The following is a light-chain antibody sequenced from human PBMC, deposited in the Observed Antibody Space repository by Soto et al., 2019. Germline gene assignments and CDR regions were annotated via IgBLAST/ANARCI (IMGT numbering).Light chain of an antibody. CDR2: CVS. V-gene: IGKV3-20*01. CDR1: ESITSGH. CDR3: QRCDSPPT. Sequence: EIVLTQSPGTLSFSPGERATLSCRASESITSGHLAWYQQGPGQAPRLLIYCVSSSASGIPDRFSGSGSGTYFTLTISRLEPEEFGVYSCQRCDSPPTFGQGTRLYIK. J-gene: IGKJ5*01.